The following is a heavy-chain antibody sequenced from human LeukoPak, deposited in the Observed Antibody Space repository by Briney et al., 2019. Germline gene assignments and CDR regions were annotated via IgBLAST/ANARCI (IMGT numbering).Heavy chain of an antibody. CDR3: ARRLHYYDSSGYYLDAFDI. J-gene: IGHJ3*02. CDR2: IYYSGST. CDR1: GGSFSGYY. D-gene: IGHD3-22*01. Sequence: SETLSLTCAVYGGSFSGYYWSWIRQPPGKGLEWIGYIYYSGSTNYNPSLKSRVTISVDTSKNQFSLKLSSVTAADTAVYYCARRLHYYDSSGYYLDAFDIWGQGTMVTVSS. V-gene: IGHV4-59*01.